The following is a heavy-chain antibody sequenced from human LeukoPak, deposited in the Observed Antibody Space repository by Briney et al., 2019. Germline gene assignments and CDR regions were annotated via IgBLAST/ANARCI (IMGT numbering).Heavy chain of an antibody. CDR2: ISAYNGNT. Sequence: ASVKVSCKASGYTFTSYGISWVRQAPGQGLEWMGWISAYNGNTNYAQKLQGRVTMTTDTSTSTAYMELRSLRSDDTAVYYCARVITMVRGVPTDYYYYYMGVWGKGTTVTVSS. D-gene: IGHD3-10*01. CDR3: ARVITMVRGVPTDYYYYYMGV. CDR1: GYTFTSYG. J-gene: IGHJ6*03. V-gene: IGHV1-18*01.